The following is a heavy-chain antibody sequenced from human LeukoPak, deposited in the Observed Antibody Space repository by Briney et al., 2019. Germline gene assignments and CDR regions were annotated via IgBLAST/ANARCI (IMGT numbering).Heavy chain of an antibody. CDR2: INPNSGGT. V-gene: IGHV1-2*02. CDR1: GYTFTDYY. J-gene: IGHJ3*02. Sequence: ASVKVSCKASGYTFTDYYMHWVRQAPGQGLEWMGWINPNSGGTDYAQKFQGRVTMTRDTSISTAYMELSRLTSDDTAVYYCARGPAHGSFDIWGQGTMVTVSS. CDR3: ARGPAHGSFDI. D-gene: IGHD2-2*01.